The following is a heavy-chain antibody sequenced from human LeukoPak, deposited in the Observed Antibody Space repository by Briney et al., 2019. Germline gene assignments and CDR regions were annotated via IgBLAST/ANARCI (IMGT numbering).Heavy chain of an antibody. J-gene: IGHJ5*02. CDR2: IYPGDSDT. CDR1: GYSFTSYW. CDR3: ARHGLSGGWSSLNWFDP. V-gene: IGHV5-51*01. D-gene: IGHD6-19*01. Sequence: GESLQISCKGSGYSFTSYWIGWVRQMPGKGLEWMGIIYPGDSDTRYSPSFQGQVTISADKSISTAYLQWSSLKASDTAMYYCARHGLSGGWSSLNWFDPWGQGTLVTVSS.